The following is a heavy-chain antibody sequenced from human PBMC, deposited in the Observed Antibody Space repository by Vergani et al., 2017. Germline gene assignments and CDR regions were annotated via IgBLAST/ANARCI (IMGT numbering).Heavy chain of an antibody. J-gene: IGHJ5*02. Sequence: QVQLQESGPGLVKPSETLSLTCTVSGYSISSGYYWGWIRQPPGKGLEWIGSIYHSGSTYYNPSLKGRVTISVDTSKNQFSLKLSSVTAADTAVYYCARDWGDYDFWSGYYSRNWFDPWGQGTLVTVSS. CDR2: IYHSGST. CDR3: ARDWGDYDFWSGYYSRNWFDP. CDR1: GYSISSGYY. D-gene: IGHD3-3*01. V-gene: IGHV4-38-2*02.